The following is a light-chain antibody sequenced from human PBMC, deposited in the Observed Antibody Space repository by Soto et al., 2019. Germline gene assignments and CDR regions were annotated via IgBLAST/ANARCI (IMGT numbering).Light chain of an antibody. CDR1: SSDVGGYNY. CDR2: EVR. Sequence: QSALTQPASVSGSRGQSITIYCTGTSSDVGGYNYVSWYQQHPGKAPKLMIYEVRNRPSGISNRFSGSKSGNTASLTISGLQAEDEADYYCISYTSSSPYVFGTGTKLTVL. CDR3: ISYTSSSPYV. V-gene: IGLV2-14*01. J-gene: IGLJ1*01.